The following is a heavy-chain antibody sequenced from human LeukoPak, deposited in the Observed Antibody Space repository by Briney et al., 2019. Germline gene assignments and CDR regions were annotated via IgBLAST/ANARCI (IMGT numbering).Heavy chain of an antibody. V-gene: IGHV4-34*01. D-gene: IGHD3-10*01. J-gene: IGHJ4*02. Sequence: SETLSLTCAVYGGSFSGYYWSWIRQPPGKGLEWIGEINHSGSTNYNPSLKSRVTISVNTSKNQFSLKLSSVTAADTAVYYCARGHYYGSGSYYNGPNSYYFDYWGQGTLVTVSS. CDR1: GGSFSGYY. CDR3: ARGHYYGSGSYYNGPNSYYFDY. CDR2: INHSGST.